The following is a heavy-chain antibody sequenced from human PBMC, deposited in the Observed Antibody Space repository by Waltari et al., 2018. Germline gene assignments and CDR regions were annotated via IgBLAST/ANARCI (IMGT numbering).Heavy chain of an antibody. Sequence: EVLLLESGGGLVQTGGSLRRSCAASGFTFSSSAMSWVRQAPGKGLVWVSLIYSGGSTYHADSVKCRFAISRDNSQNMLYLQMSSLRPDDTAVYYCAKVIPGYFNTFDIWGQGTMVTVSS. CDR3: AKVIPGYFNTFDI. J-gene: IGHJ3*02. D-gene: IGHD5-18*01. CDR2: LIYSGGST. CDR1: GFTFSSSA. V-gene: IGHV3-23*03.